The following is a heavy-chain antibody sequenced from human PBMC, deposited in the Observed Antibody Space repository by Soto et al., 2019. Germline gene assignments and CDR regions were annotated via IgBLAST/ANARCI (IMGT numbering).Heavy chain of an antibody. J-gene: IGHJ3*02. CDR2: MNPNSGNT. CDR3: ARVGAPYNWNYEDAFDI. V-gene: IGHV1-8*01. Sequence: ASVKVSCKASGYTFTSYDINWVRQATGQGLEWMGWMNPNSGNTGYAQKFQGRVTMTRNTSISTAYMGLSSLRSEDTAVYYCARVGAPYNWNYEDAFDIWGQGTMVTVSS. D-gene: IGHD1-7*01. CDR1: GYTFTSYD.